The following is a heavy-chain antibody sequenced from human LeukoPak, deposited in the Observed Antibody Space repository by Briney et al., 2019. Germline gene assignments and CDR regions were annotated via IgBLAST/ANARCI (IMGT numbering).Heavy chain of an antibody. CDR1: GFTFDDYG. CDR3: ARALYSGRGAFDY. Sequence: GRSLRLSCAASGFTFDDYGMSWVRQAPGKGLEWVSGINWNGGSTGYTDSVKGRFTISRDNAKNSLYLQMNSLRAEDTALYYCARALYSGRGAFDYWGQGTLVTVSS. D-gene: IGHD6-13*01. CDR2: INWNGGST. V-gene: IGHV3-20*04. J-gene: IGHJ4*02.